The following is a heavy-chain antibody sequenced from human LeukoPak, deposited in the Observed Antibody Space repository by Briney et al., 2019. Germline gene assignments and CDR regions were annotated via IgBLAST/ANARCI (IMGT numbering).Heavy chain of an antibody. CDR3: AKDRGGTVVGLDY. CDR1: GFTFSSYA. J-gene: IGHJ4*02. CDR2: ISGSGGST. V-gene: IGHV3-23*01. D-gene: IGHD4-23*01. Sequence: GGSLRLSCAASGFTFSSYAMSWVRQAPGKGLEWVSAISGSGGSTYYADSVKGRFTISRDNSKNTLYLQMNSLRVEDTAVYYCAKDRGGTVVGLDYWGQGTLVTVSS.